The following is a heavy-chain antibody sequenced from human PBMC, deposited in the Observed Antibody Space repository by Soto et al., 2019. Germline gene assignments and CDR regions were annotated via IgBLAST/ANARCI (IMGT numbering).Heavy chain of an antibody. CDR1: GDSVSSATAT. J-gene: IGHJ2*01. CDR2: TSYRSKWYN. Sequence: QVQLQQSGPGLVKPSQTLSLICAISGDSVSSATATWSWIRQSPSRGLEWLGRTSYRSKWYNDYAVYVKSRIAITPDTPKNLLSLQLSYVTPEETAVYFCARDSSGFHWYFDLWGRGTLVTVSS. CDR3: ARDSSGFHWYFDL. D-gene: IGHD6-19*01. V-gene: IGHV6-1*02.